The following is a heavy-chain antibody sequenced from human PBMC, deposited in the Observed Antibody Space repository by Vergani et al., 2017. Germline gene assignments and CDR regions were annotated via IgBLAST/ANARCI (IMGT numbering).Heavy chain of an antibody. CDR2: IYYSGST. D-gene: IGHD5-12*01. Sequence: QLQLQESGPGLVKPSETLSLTCTVSGGSISSSSYYWGWIRQPPGKGLEWIGSIYYSGSTYYNPSLKSRVTISVDTSKNQFSLKLGSVTAADTAVYYCARQGGGRGCSGYDCPIDYWGQGTLVTVSS. J-gene: IGHJ4*02. CDR1: GGSISSSSYY. CDR3: ARQGGGRGCSGYDCPIDY. V-gene: IGHV4-39*01.